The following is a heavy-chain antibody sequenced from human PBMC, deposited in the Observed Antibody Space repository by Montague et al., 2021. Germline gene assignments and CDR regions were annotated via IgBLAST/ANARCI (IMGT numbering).Heavy chain of an antibody. J-gene: IGHJ4*02. Sequence: SETLSLTCSVSGDSINGWYWSWIRQPPGKGLEWIGSVFYGGATNYNPSLESRVTMSADTSKNQVSLKVNSVTAADTAVYYCARQGFYESGGFFIWGLGTLVTVSS. D-gene: IGHD3-22*01. CDR3: ARQGFYESGGFFI. CDR2: VFYGGAT. V-gene: IGHV4-59*01. CDR1: GDSINGWY.